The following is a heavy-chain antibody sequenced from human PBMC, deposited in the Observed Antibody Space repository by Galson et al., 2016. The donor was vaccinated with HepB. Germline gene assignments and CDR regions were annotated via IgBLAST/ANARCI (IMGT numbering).Heavy chain of an antibody. Sequence: SLRLSCAASGFSFSDSYMNWIRQAPGKGLEWVSYISSSGSTIYYADSVKGRFTISRDNARNSLYLQMNSLRAEDTAVYFCARGHQLLWNGLAVWGQGTTVTVSS. J-gene: IGHJ6*02. CDR2: ISSSGSTI. CDR1: GFSFSDSY. CDR3: ARGHQLLWNGLAV. V-gene: IGHV3-11*01. D-gene: IGHD3-10*01.